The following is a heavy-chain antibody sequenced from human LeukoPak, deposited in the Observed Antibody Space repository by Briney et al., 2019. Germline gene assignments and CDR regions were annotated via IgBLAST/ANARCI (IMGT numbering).Heavy chain of an antibody. D-gene: IGHD2-2*01. CDR1: GFTLSSYA. CDR3: ANQGYRSSTSCYVDAFDI. V-gene: IGHV3-23*01. J-gene: IGHJ3*02. Sequence: GGSLRLSCAASGFTLSSYAMSWVRQAPGKGLEWVSAISGSGGSTYYADSVKGRFTISRDNSKNTLYLQMNSLRAEDTAVYYCANQGYRSSTSCYVDAFDIWGQGTMVTVSS. CDR2: ISGSGGST.